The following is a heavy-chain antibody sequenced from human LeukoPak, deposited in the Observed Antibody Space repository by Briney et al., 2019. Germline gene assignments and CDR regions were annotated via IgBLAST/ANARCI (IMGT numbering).Heavy chain of an antibody. CDR3: TRDLTDHYSIDY. J-gene: IGHJ4*02. D-gene: IGHD3-10*01. CDR2: ISSSGGTI. Sequence: GGSLRLSCAASGFSFSRYNINWVRQAPGKGLEWISYISSSGGTIYYADSVKGRFTISRDNSKNTLYLQVNSLRPDDTAVYYCTRDLTDHYSIDYWGQGTLVTVSS. CDR1: GFSFSRYN. V-gene: IGHV3-48*01.